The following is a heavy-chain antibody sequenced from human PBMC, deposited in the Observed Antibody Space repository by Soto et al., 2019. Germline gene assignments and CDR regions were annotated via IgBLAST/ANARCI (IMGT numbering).Heavy chain of an antibody. CDR3: ARRGFSYGGGYIDL. CDR2: IYHSGST. CDR1: GGSINIGGFY. Sequence: QVQLQESGPGLVKPSQTLSLTCTVSGGSINIGGFYWSWVRQHPGKGLEWIGYIYHSGSTYYNPALKSRVTISEDTSKNQFSLTLSSVTAADTAVYYCARRGFSYGGGYIDLWGRGNLVTVSS. D-gene: IGHD5-18*01. V-gene: IGHV4-31*03. J-gene: IGHJ2*01.